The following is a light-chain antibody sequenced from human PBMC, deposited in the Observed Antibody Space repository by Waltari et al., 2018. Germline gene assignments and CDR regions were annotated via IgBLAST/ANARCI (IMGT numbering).Light chain of an antibody. CDR2: GAS. J-gene: IGKJ4*01. CDR3: QQYDGSVLT. V-gene: IGKV3-20*01. CDR1: QTITNNF. Sequence: IVLTQSPDTLSLSPGQRATLSCRASQTITNNFLVWYQQKPGQAPRLIIHGASSRATGFPDRFSGSGSGTDFTLTISSLKPEDSAVYYCQQYDGSVLTFGGGTKVEI.